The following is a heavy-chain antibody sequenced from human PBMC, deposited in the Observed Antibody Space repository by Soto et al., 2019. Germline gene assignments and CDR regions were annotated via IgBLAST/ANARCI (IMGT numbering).Heavy chain of an antibody. J-gene: IGHJ4*02. Sequence: GGSLRLSCAASGFTFTNAWMNWVRQAPGKGLEWVGRIKSNADGGTTDYAAPVKDRFTISRDDSKNTLYLQMNSLRAEDTAVYYCAKGGITMIVVVITEFDYWGQGTLVTVSS. V-gene: IGHV3-15*07. CDR3: AKGGITMIVVVITEFDY. D-gene: IGHD3-22*01. CDR1: GFTFTNAW. CDR2: IKSNADGGTT.